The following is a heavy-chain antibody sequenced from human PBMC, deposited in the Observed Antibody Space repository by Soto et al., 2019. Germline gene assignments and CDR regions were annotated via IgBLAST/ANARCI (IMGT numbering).Heavy chain of an antibody. J-gene: IGHJ6*02. D-gene: IGHD3-3*01. V-gene: IGHV1-3*01. Sequence: ASVKVSCKASGYTFTSYAMHWVRQAPGQRLEWMGWINAGNGNTKYSQKFQGRVTITRDTSASTAYMELSSLRSEDTAVYYCARDRGDFWSGDYPDGPYYYYGMDVRGQGTTVTVSS. CDR3: ARDRGDFWSGDYPDGPYYYYGMDV. CDR1: GYTFTSYA. CDR2: INAGNGNT.